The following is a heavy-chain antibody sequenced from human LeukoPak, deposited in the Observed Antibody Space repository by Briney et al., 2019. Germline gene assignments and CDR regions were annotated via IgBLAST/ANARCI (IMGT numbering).Heavy chain of an antibody. D-gene: IGHD6-19*01. CDR2: INHSGST. Sequence: SETLSLTCAVCGGSFSGYYWSWIRQPPGKGLEWIGEINHSGSTNYNPSLKSRVTISVDTSKNQFSLKLSSVTAADTAVYYCARDPGAVAGPSYNWFDPWGQGTLVTVSS. CDR3: ARDPGAVAGPSYNWFDP. CDR1: GGSFSGYY. V-gene: IGHV4-34*01. J-gene: IGHJ5*02.